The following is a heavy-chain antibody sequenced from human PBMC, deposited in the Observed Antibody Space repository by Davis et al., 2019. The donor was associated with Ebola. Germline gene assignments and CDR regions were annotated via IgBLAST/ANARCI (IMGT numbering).Heavy chain of an antibody. CDR2: IYYSGST. D-gene: IGHD3-3*01. Sequence: MPSETLSLTCTVSGGSISSYYWSWIRQPPGKGLEWIGYIYYSGSTNYNPSLKSRVTISVDTSKNQFSLKLSSVTAADTAVYYCARIKIVGVVITRGYFDYWGQGTLVTVSS. V-gene: IGHV4-59*01. CDR1: GGSISSYY. CDR3: ARIKIVGVVITRGYFDY. J-gene: IGHJ4*02.